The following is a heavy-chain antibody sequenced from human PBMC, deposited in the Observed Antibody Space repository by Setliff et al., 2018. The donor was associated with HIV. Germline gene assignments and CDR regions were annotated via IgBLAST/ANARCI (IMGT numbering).Heavy chain of an antibody. CDR1: GGSISSFF. Sequence: KPSETLSLTCTVSGGSISSFFWSWIRQPPGKGLEWIGYIYTNGSTNYNPSLKRRITISVDTSKNQFSLKLNSVTAAATDVYYSASGREAVAGALHFDYWGQGPLVTVSS. CDR3: ASGREAVAGALHFDY. CDR2: IYTNGST. D-gene: IGHD6-19*01. J-gene: IGHJ4*02. V-gene: IGHV4-4*08.